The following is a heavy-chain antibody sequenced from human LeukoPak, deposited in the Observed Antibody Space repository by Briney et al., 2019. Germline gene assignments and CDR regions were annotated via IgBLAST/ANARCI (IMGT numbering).Heavy chain of an antibody. J-gene: IGHJ4*02. V-gene: IGHV3-30*18. CDR2: ISYDGSNK. CDR1: GFTFSSYA. Sequence: HPGGSLRLSCTAPGFTFSSYAIHWIRQAPGKGLEWVAVISYDGSNKYYADSVKGRFTISRDNSKNTLYLQMNSLRAEDTAVYYCAKDRWYYDSGSSFDYWGQGTLVTVSS. D-gene: IGHD3-10*01. CDR3: AKDRWYYDSGSSFDY.